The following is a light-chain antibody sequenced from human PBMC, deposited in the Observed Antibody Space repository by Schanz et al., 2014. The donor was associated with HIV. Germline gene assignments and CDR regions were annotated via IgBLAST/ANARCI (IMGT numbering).Light chain of an antibody. CDR2: DAS. CDR3: QQFGGSPYT. J-gene: IGKJ2*01. V-gene: IGKV3-20*01. Sequence: EILLTQSPATLSVSPGERATLSCRASQSVITFLAWYRQKPGQAPRLLIHDASTRATGIPARFIGSGSGTDFTLTISRLEPEDFAVYYCQQFGGSPYTFGQGTKLEIK. CDR1: QSVITF.